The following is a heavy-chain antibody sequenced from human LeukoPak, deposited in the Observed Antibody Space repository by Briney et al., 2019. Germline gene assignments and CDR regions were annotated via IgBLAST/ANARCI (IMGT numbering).Heavy chain of an antibody. CDR1: GFTFSSYS. V-gene: IGHV3-48*01. D-gene: IGHD6-13*01. CDR3: ARDHDSSSCPYFDY. CDR2: ISSSSSTI. J-gene: IGHJ4*02. Sequence: GGSLRLPCAASGFTFSSYSMNWVRQAPGKGLEWVSYISSSSSTIYYADSVKGRFTISRGNAKNSLYLQMNSLRAEDTAVYYCARDHDSSSCPYFDYWGQGTLVTVSS.